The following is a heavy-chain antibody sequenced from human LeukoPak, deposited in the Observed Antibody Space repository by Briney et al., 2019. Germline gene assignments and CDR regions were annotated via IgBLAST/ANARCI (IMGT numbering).Heavy chain of an antibody. V-gene: IGHV4-4*07. D-gene: IGHD3-3*01. CDR2: IYTSGST. CDR1: GGSISSYY. Sequence: KPSETLSLTCTVSGGSISSYYWSWIRQPAGKGLEWIGRIYTSGSTNYNPSLKSRVTMSVDTSKNQFSLKLSSVTAADTAVYYCARSSITIFGVLYYFDYWGQGTLVTVS. CDR3: ARSSITIFGVLYYFDY. J-gene: IGHJ4*02.